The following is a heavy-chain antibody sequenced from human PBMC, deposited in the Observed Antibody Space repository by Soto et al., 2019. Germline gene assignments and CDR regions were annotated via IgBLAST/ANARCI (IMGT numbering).Heavy chain of an antibody. V-gene: IGHV4-39*01. CDR1: GGAIRNSIYY. Sequence: QLQLQESGPGLLEPSETLSLTCTVSGGAIRNSIYYWGWIRQPPGKGLEWIGTIYYDGSVAYSPSLKSRVTLSVDTSRNHFSVTINSVTAADTAVYVCARHRLAVAGPLDYLCQGTLVTVSS. CDR2: IYYDGSV. D-gene: IGHD6-19*01. CDR3: ARHRLAVAGPLDY. J-gene: IGHJ4*02.